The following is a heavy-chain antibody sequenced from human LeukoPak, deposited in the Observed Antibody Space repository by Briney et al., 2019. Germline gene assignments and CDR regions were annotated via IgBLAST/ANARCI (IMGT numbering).Heavy chain of an antibody. J-gene: IGHJ4*02. CDR2: IYYSGST. Sequence: SETLSLTCTVSGGSISSYYWSWIRQPPGKGLEWIGYIYYSGSTNYNPSLKSRVTLSVDTSKNQFSLKLSSVTAADTAVYYCARGPSYYYDSSGYYWPLNYWGQGTLVTVSS. D-gene: IGHD3-22*01. CDR3: ARGPSYYYDSSGYYWPLNY. V-gene: IGHV4-59*01. CDR1: GGSISSYY.